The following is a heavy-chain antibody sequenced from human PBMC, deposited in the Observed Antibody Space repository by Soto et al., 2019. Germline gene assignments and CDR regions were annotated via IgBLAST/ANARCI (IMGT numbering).Heavy chain of an antibody. Sequence: PSATLSLTCAVYGGPLSGYYWSWIRQSPGKGLEWIGEINHNGITNSSPSLKSRVTISIDTSKSQFSLNLNSVTAADTAVYYCAREGVVLAGPLYYFDYWGQGAGVTVVS. D-gene: IGHD2-21*01. CDR1: GGPLSGYY. V-gene: IGHV4-34*01. J-gene: IGHJ4*02. CDR3: AREGVVLAGPLYYFDY. CDR2: INHNGIT.